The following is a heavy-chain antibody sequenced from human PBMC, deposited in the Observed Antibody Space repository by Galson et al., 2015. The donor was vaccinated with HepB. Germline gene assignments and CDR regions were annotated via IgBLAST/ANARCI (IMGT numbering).Heavy chain of an antibody. V-gene: IGHV3-30*18. Sequence: SLRLSCAASGFTFSSYGMHWVRQAPGKGLEWVAVISHDGSNKYYADSVKGRFTISRDNSKNTLYLQMNSLRAEDTAVYYCAKGYYYDSSGPLDYWGQGTTVTVSS. D-gene: IGHD3-22*01. CDR2: ISHDGSNK. CDR1: GFTFSSYG. J-gene: IGHJ4*03. CDR3: AKGYYYDSSGPLDY.